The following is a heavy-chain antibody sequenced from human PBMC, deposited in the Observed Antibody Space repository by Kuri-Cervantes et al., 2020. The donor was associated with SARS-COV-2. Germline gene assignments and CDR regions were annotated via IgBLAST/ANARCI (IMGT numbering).Heavy chain of an antibody. D-gene: IGHD1-14*01. V-gene: IGHV3-38-3*01. CDR3: ATKPPGVNDAFDI. CDR2: ISGGST. J-gene: IGHJ3*02. Sequence: LSLTCAASGFTVSSNEMSWVRQAPGKGLEWVSCISGGSTYYADSRKGRFTISRDNSKNTLHLQMNSLRAEDTAVYYCATKPPGVNDAFDIWGQGTMVTVSS. CDR1: GFTVSSNE.